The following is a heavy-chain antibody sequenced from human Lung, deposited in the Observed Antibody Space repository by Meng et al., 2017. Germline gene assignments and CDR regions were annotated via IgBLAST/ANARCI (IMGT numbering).Heavy chain of an antibody. V-gene: IGHV1-18*01. Sequence: QDLLVSCVAEVRNPLSPSLVSCTAAGYTISGGGICWWSQPPGQGVGWMVWISSYNGETNYDQKVQRRVTMTIDTSTNKAYLKLGSLRSDDTAVYYCARDGVGFTMVRGGKSWGQGTLVTVSS. CDR3: ARDGVGFTMVRGGKS. CDR1: GYTISGGG. CDR2: ISSYNGET. J-gene: IGHJ5*02. D-gene: IGHD3-10*01.